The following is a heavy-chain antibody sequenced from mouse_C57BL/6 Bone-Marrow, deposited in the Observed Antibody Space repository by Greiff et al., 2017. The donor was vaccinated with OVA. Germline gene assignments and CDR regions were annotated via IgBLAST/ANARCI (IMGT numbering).Heavy chain of an antibody. D-gene: IGHD2-4*01. CDR1: GYTFTSYT. CDR2: INPSSGYT. Sequence: QVQLQQSGAELARPGASVKMSCKASGYTFTSYTMHWVKQRPGQGLEWIGYINPSSGYTKYNQKFKDKAPLTADKSSSTAYMQVSSLTSEDSAVYYCARSGSDYDYEGYFDVWGTGTTVTVAS. CDR3: ARSGSDYDYEGYFDV. V-gene: IGHV1-4*01. J-gene: IGHJ1*03.